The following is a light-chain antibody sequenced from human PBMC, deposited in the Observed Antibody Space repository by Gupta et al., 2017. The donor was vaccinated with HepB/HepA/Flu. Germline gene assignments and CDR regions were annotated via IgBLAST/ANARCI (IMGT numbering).Light chain of an antibody. CDR3: QQYVT. J-gene: IGKJ5*01. V-gene: IGKV3-20*01. Sequence: EIVLTQSPGTLSLSRGERATLSCRASQSVSSSYLAWYQQKPGQAPRLLIYGASSRATGVPDRFSGSGSGTDVTLTISRLEPEDFAVYYCQQYVTFGQGTRLEIK. CDR1: QSVSSSY. CDR2: GAS.